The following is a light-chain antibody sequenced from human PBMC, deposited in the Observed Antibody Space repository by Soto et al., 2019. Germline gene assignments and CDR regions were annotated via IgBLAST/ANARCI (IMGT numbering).Light chain of an antibody. J-gene: IGKJ4*01. V-gene: IGKV3-20*01. CDR3: QQYGSSPLT. CDR1: QSVSNY. CDR2: GAS. Sequence: EIVLTQSPGTLSLSPGERATLSCRASQSVSNYLAWYQQKPGQAPRLLIYGASSSATGIPDRFSGSGSGTDFTLTISKLEPEDFAVYYCQQYGSSPLTFGGGTKVEIK.